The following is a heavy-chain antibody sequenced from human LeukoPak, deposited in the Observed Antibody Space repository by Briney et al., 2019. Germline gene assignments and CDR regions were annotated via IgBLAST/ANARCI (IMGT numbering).Heavy chain of an antibody. J-gene: IGHJ4*02. D-gene: IGHD2-15*01. CDR3: AKDPHSAYSYFDY. CDR2: IKSKTDGGTT. V-gene: IGHV3-15*07. CDR1: GFTFSNAW. Sequence: PGGSLRLSCAASGFTFSNAWMNWVRQAPGKGLEWVGRIKSKTDGGTTDYAAPVKGRFTISRDNSKNTLYLQMNSLRAEDTAVYHCAKDPHSAYSYFDYWGQGTLVTVSS.